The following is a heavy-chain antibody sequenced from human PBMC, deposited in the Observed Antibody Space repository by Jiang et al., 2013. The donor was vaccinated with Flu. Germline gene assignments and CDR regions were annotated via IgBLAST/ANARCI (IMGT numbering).Heavy chain of an antibody. V-gene: IGHV5-51*01. J-gene: IGHJ4*02. CDR2: PDDSET. D-gene: IGHD3-22*01. CDR3: ARNPYSRTRYFDY. Sequence: PDDSETIYGPSFQGQVTITADKSITTAYLHLSSLQASDTAIYYCARNPYSRTRYFDYWGQGSLVTVSS.